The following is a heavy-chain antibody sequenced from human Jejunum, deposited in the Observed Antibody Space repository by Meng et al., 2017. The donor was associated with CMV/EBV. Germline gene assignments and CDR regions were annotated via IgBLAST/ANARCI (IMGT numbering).Heavy chain of an antibody. CDR3: AKKNYGHFPFDS. CDR2: IDNDGPTI. J-gene: IGHJ4*02. V-gene: IGHV3-23*03. D-gene: IGHD3-10*01. Sequence: CAASGFTFSNYPMGWVRQAAEKGLEWVSGIDNDGPTIDKADSVKGRFTISRDNSKNTLYLQMDSLRADDTAVYYCAKKNYGHFPFDSWGQGTLVTVSS. CDR1: GFTFSNYP.